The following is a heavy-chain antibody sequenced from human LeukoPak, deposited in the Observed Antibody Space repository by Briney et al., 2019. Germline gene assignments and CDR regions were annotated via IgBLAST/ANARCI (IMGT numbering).Heavy chain of an antibody. Sequence: GGSLRLSCAASGFTFSSYGIHWVRQAPGKGLEWVAVISYDGSNKYYADSVKGRFTISRDNVKNSLFLQMNSLSDEDTAVYYCARDFLTGYFDYWGQGTLVTVSS. CDR2: ISYDGSNK. CDR3: ARDFLTGYFDY. CDR1: GFTFSSYG. V-gene: IGHV3-30*03. J-gene: IGHJ4*02. D-gene: IGHD3-9*01.